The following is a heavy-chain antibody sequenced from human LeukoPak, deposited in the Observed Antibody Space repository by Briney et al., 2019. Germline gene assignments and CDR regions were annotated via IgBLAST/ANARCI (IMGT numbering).Heavy chain of an antibody. CDR3: AKCATYDSSSWFDI. J-gene: IGHJ3*02. D-gene: IGHD6-13*01. CDR1: GFTFSNYA. CDR2: ISGSGGST. Sequence: GGSLRLSCAASGFTFSNYAMSWVRRPPGKGLEWVSAISGSGGSTYYADSVKGRFTISRDNSKNTLYLQMNSLRAEDTAVYYCAKCATYDSSSWFDIWGQGTMVTVSS. V-gene: IGHV3-23*01.